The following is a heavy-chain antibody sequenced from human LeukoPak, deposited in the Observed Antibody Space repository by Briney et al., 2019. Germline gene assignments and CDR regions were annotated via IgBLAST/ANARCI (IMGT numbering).Heavy chain of an antibody. J-gene: IGHJ6*03. Sequence: SETLSLTCTVSGGSISSHYWSWIRQPPGKGLEWIGYIYYSGSTNYSPSLKSRVTISVDTSKNQFSLKLSSVTAADTAVYYCARALRVAYYYYMDVWGKGTTVTVSS. CDR3: ARALRVAYYYYMDV. CDR2: IYYSGST. CDR1: GGSISSHY. V-gene: IGHV4-59*11.